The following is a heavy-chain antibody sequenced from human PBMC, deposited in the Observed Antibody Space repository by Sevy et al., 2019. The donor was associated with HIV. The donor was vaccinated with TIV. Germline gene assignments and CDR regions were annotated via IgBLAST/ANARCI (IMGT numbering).Heavy chain of an antibody. CDR2: IWYDGSNK. D-gene: IGHD2-2*01. J-gene: IGHJ4*02. CDR3: GRFGCCTSCVRCFDY. V-gene: IGHV3-33*01. CDR1: GFTFSSYG. Sequence: GGSLRLSCAASGFTFSSYGMHWVRQAPGKGLEWVAVIWYDGSNKYYADSVKGRFTISRDNAKNSLYLQMNSLRAEDTGVFYCGRFGCCTSCVRCFDYWGQGTLVTVSS.